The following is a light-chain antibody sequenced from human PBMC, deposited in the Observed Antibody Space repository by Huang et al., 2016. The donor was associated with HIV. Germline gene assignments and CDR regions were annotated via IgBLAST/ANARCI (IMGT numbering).Light chain of an antibody. J-gene: IGKJ2*01. CDR3: QQANRFPPT. V-gene: IGKV1-12*01. CDR1: QGISSW. CDR2: AAS. Sequence: DIQMTQSPSSVSASVGDRVTITCRASQGISSWLVWYQQKSGKAPKLLIYAASSLQSGVPSRFTGSGSGTDFTLTSSSLQPEDVATYYCQQANRFPPTFGQGTKLEIK.